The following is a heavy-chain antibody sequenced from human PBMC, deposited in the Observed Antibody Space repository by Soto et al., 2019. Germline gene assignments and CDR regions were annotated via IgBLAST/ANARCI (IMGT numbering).Heavy chain of an antibody. Sequence: QMQLVQSGPEVKKPGTSVKVSCKASGFTFTSSAVQWLRQARGQGLEWMGWIVVGNGDTKYAQKFQQRVTFTRDISTSTAYMEVSSLRSEDTAVYYCAADRWYLWGQGPLVTVSS. CDR1: GFTFTSSA. D-gene: IGHD2-15*01. CDR3: AADRWYL. J-gene: IGHJ5*02. CDR2: IVVGNGDT. V-gene: IGHV1-58*01.